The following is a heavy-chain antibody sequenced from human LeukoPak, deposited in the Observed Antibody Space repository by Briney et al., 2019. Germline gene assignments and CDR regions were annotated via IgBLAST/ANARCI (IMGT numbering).Heavy chain of an antibody. CDR3: ARVASVYSSGWYGLGY. Sequence: ASVKVSCKASGYTFTSYAMNWVRQAPGQGLEWMGWINPNSGGTNYAQKFQGRVTMTRDTSISTAYMELSRLRSDDTAVYYCARVASVYSSGWYGLGYWGQGTLVTVSS. D-gene: IGHD6-19*01. J-gene: IGHJ4*02. CDR2: INPNSGGT. V-gene: IGHV1-2*02. CDR1: GYTFTSYA.